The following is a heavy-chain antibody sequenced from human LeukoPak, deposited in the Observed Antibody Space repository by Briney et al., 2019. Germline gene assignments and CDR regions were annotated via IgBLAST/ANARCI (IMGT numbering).Heavy chain of an antibody. D-gene: IGHD3-16*01. CDR2: IYTGDSDT. CDR3: ARHRDYVPDI. V-gene: IGHV5-51*01. CDR1: GYTFTSYW. Sequence: GESLKISCKGSGYTFTSYWIGWVRQMPGKDLEGMGIIYTGDSDTRYSPSFQGQVTISADKSISAAYLQWSSLKASDTAVYFCARHRDYVPDIWGQGTMVTVSS. J-gene: IGHJ3*02.